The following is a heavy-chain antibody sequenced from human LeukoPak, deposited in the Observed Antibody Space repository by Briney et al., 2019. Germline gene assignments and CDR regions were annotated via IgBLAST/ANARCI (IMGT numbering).Heavy chain of an antibody. CDR1: GSTFTTYG. CDR3: ARGRGSQQTRFDY. J-gene: IGHJ4*02. CDR2: VSASGGNT. D-gene: IGHD1-26*01. V-gene: IGHV3-23*01. Sequence: GGSLRLSCAASGSTFTTYGMTWVRQAPGKGPECVSVVSASGGNTYYADSVKGRFTISRDNSKNTLYLQMDSLRAEDTAIYYCARGRGSQQTRFDYWGQGTLVTVSS.